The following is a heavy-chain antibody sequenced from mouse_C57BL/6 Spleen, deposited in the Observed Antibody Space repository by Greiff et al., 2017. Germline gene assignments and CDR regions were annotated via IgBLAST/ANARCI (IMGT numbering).Heavy chain of an antibody. D-gene: IGHD2-3*01. Sequence: QVQLQQPGTELVKPGASVKLSCKASGYTFTSYWMHWVKQRPGQGLEWIGNINPSNGGTNYNEKFKSKATLTVDKSSSTAYMQLSSLTSEDSAVYYGARSDGYYVRWYFDVWGTGTTVTVSS. CDR3: ARSDGYYVRWYFDV. J-gene: IGHJ1*03. CDR2: INPSNGGT. V-gene: IGHV1-53*01. CDR1: GYTFTSYW.